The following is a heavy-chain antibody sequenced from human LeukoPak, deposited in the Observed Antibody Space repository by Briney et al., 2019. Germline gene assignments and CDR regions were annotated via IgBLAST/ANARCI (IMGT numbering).Heavy chain of an antibody. D-gene: IGHD5-12*01. CDR3: IRQGGYSGYDYPFDY. CDR2: IRSKAYGGTT. Sequence: GGSLRLSCTASGFTFGDYAMSWFRQAPGKGLEWVGFIRSKAYGGTTEYAASVKGGFTISRDDSKSIAYLQMNSLKTEDTAVYYCIRQGGYSGYDYPFDYWGQGTLVTVSS. CDR1: GFTFGDYA. V-gene: IGHV3-49*03. J-gene: IGHJ4*02.